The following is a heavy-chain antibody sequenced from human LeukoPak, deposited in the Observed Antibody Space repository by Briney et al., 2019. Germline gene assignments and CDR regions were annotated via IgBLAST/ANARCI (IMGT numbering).Heavy chain of an antibody. V-gene: IGHV4-59*01. CDR2: IYYSGST. CDR1: GGSISSYY. CDR3: AREYCGGDCYSGVFDY. D-gene: IGHD2-21*02. J-gene: IGHJ4*02. Sequence: PSETLSLTCTVSGGSISSYYWSWIRQPPGKGLEWIGYIYYSGSTNYNPSPKSRVTISVDTSKNQFSLKLSSVTAADTAVYYCAREYCGGDCYSGVFDYWGQGTLVTVSS.